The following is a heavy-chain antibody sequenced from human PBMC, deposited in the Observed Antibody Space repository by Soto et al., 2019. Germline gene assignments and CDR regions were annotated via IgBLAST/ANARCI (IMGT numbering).Heavy chain of an antibody. CDR1: GGSVSGSYYY. CDR2: VFHTGFT. D-gene: IGHD1-1*01. CDR3: ATSQKGYNWNYFDH. J-gene: IGHJ4*02. V-gene: IGHV4-39*01. Sequence: SETLSLTCAVSGGSVSGSYYYWAWLRQSPGKGPEWIGSVFHTGFTSYNPSLESRVSVSVDTSKSQFSLKLSAVTASDTAVYYCATSQKGYNWNYFDHWGQGTLVTVSS.